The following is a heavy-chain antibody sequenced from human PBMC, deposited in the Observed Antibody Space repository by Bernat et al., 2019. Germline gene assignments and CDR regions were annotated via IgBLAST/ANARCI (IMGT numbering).Heavy chain of an antibody. Sequence: EVHLVESGGGLVKPGESLRVSCAASGFIFRNAWMSWVRQAPGKGLEWAGRIRSRPSGGTTDYAAPVKGRFTISRDDSTNTLYLQMNNLKTEDTAMYYCLKEDFDFWTWGQGTLVTVS. CDR1: GFIFRNAW. CDR3: LKEDFDFWT. D-gene: IGHD3-3*01. V-gene: IGHV3-15*01. CDR2: IRSRPSGGTT. J-gene: IGHJ5*02.